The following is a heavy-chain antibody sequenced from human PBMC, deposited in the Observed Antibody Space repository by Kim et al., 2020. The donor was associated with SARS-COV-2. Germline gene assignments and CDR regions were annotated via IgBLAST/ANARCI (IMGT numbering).Heavy chain of an antibody. D-gene: IGHD3-10*01. V-gene: IGHV5-10-1*01. CDR3: ARLKKTMVRGVILFDY. Sequence: SFQGHVTISADKSISTAYLQWSSLKASDTAMYYCARLKKTMVRGVILFDYWGQGTLVTVSS. J-gene: IGHJ4*02.